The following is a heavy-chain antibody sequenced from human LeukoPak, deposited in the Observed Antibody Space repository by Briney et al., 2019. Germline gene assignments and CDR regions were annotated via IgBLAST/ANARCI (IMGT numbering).Heavy chain of an antibody. CDR2: VNPNSGGT. V-gene: IGHV1-2*02. CDR1: GYTFTGYY. D-gene: IGHD3-10*01. J-gene: IGHJ4*02. Sequence: ASVTVSCKASGYTFTGYYMHWVRQAPGQGLEWMGWVNPNSGGTNYAQKFQGRVTITRDTSISTAYMELNRLRSDDTAVYYCARDRDYGSGIFDYWGQGTLVTVSS. CDR3: ARDRDYGSGIFDY.